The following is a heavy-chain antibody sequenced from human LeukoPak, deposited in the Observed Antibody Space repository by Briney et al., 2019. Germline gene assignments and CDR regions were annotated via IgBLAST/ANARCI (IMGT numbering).Heavy chain of an antibody. Sequence: GRSLRLSCEASGFTLDDYGMSWVRQAPGKGLEWVSGINWNGGNTGDADSVKGRFTISRDNAKNSVYLRMNSLRAEDTALYYCARDWKYCSGGCCYLPDCGGEGTLVTVSS. D-gene: IGHD2-15*01. CDR3: ARDWKYCSGGCCYLPDC. CDR1: GFTLDDYG. J-gene: IGHJ4*02. CDR2: INWNGGNT. V-gene: IGHV3-20*04.